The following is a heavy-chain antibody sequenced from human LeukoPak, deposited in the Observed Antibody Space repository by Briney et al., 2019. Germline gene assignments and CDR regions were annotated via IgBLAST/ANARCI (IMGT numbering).Heavy chain of an antibody. D-gene: IGHD1-1*01. CDR2: IKQDGSEE. Sequence: PGGSLRLSCAPSGFTFSTYWMTWVRQAPGKGLEWVANIKQDGSEEYYVDSVKGRFTISKDNAKNSLYLQMNSLRVEDTAVYYCARHIDWKFDYWGQGTLVTVSS. J-gene: IGHJ4*02. CDR1: GFTFSTYW. V-gene: IGHV3-7*01. CDR3: ARHIDWKFDY.